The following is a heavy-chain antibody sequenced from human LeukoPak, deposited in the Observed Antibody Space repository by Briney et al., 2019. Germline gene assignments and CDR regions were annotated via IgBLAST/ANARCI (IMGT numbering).Heavy chain of an antibody. J-gene: IGHJ3*02. Sequence: ASVTVSCKASGYTFTDYYMHWVRQAPGQGLEWMGWINPNSGGTNYAQKFQGRVTITRDTSISTAYMELSRLRSDDTAVYYCAKCALNGDPYDAFDMWGQGTMVTVSS. CDR2: INPNSGGT. D-gene: IGHD2-8*01. CDR3: AKCALNGDPYDAFDM. CDR1: GYTFTDYY. V-gene: IGHV1-2*02.